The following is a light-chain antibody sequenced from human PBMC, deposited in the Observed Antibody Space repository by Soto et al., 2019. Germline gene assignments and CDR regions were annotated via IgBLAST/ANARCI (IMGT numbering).Light chain of an antibody. J-gene: IGKJ4*01. Sequence: EIGLTQSPATLSLSPGERATLSCRASQSVNNYLAWYQQKPGQAPRLLIYDASSRATDIPARFSGSGSGTDFTLTISSLEPEDFATYYCHQRSNWPLTFGGGTKVDIK. V-gene: IGKV3-11*01. CDR1: QSVNNY. CDR3: HQRSNWPLT. CDR2: DAS.